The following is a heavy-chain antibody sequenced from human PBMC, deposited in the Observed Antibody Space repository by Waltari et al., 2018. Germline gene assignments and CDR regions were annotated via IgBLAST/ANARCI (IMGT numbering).Heavy chain of an antibody. CDR1: GGTLSSYA. J-gene: IGHJ5*02. D-gene: IGHD6-19*01. CDR2: IIPIVGTA. CDR3: ASNLLDSGSGSGRKFDP. Sequence: QVQLVQSGAEVKKPGSSVKVSCKASGGTLSSYAISWVRQAPGQGLEWMGGIIPIVGTANYAQKFQGRVTITTDESTSTAYMELSSLRSEDTAVYYCASNLLDSGSGSGRKFDPWGQGTLVTVSS. V-gene: IGHV1-69*05.